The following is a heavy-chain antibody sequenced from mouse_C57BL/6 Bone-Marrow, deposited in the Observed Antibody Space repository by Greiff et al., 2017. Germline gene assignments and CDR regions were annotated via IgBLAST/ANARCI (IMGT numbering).Heavy chain of an antibody. J-gene: IGHJ2*01. Sequence: VQLQQSGPGLVQPSQSLSITCTVSGFSLTSYGVHWVRQSPGKGLEWLGVIWRGGSTDYNAAFMSRLSITKDNSKSQVFFKMNSLQADDTAIYYCAKTAGGFYDYDYFDYWGQGTTLTVSS. CDR2: IWRGGST. CDR3: AKTAGGFYDYDYFDY. CDR1: GFSLTSYG. V-gene: IGHV2-5*01. D-gene: IGHD2-4*01.